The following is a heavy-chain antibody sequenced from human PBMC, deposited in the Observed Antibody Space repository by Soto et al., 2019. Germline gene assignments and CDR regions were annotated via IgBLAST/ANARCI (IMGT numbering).Heavy chain of an antibody. CDR1: GYTLTELS. D-gene: IGHD6-19*01. CDR2: FDPEDGET. V-gene: IGHV1-24*01. Sequence: GASVKVSCKVSGYTLTELSMHWVRQAPGKGLEWMGGFDPEDGETIYAQKFQGRVTMTEDTSTDTAYMELSSLRSEDTAVYYCATDRYSSGWSQYYYGMDVWGQGTTVTVSS. J-gene: IGHJ6*02. CDR3: ATDRYSSGWSQYYYGMDV.